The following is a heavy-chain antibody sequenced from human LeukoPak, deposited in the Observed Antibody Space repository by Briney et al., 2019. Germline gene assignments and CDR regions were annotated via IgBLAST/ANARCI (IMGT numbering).Heavy chain of an antibody. D-gene: IGHD1-26*01. V-gene: IGHV3-64D*06. J-gene: IGHJ4*02. CDR2: ISINGDKT. CDR3: IKDRIGTWSFDH. Sequence: GGSLRLSCSASGFTFSGHFMHWIRQAPGKGLEYVSSISINGDKTYYAESVKGRFTISRDNSKNTLYLQLSSLRVEDTAVYYCIKDRIGTWSFDHWGQGTLLTVSS. CDR1: GFTFSGHF.